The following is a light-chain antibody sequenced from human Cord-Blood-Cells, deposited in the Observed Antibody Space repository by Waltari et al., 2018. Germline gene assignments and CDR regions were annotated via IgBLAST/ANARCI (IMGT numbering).Light chain of an antibody. CDR1: SRDVGSYKL. V-gene: IGLV2-23*01. CDR3: CSYAGSSTYVV. J-gene: IGLJ2*01. CDR2: EGS. Sequence: QSAPTQPASVSGSPGQSHTIPCTGTSRDVGSYKLVSWYQQHTGKASKLMIYEGSKRPSGVSNRFSGSNSGNTGALTISGRQAEDEADYYCCSYAGSSTYVVFGGGTKLTVL.